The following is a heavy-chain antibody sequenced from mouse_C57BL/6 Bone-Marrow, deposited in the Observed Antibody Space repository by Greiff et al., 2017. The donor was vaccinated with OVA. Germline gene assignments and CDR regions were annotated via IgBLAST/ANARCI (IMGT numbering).Heavy chain of an antibody. CDR2: IDPSDSYT. D-gene: IGHD1-1*01. CDR3: ARRLLVFDV. J-gene: IGHJ1*03. CDR1: GYTFTSYW. Sequence: QVQLQQPGAELVMPGASVKLSCKASGYTFTSYWMHWVKQRPGQGLEWIGEIDPSDSYTNYNQKFKGKSTLTVDKSSSTAYMLLSSLTSEDSAVYFCARRLLVFDVWGTGTTVTVSS. V-gene: IGHV1-69*01.